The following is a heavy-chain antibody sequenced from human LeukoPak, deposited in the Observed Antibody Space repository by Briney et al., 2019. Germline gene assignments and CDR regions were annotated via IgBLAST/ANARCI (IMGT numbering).Heavy chain of an antibody. D-gene: IGHD5-24*01. CDR1: GGSISSYY. J-gene: IGHJ4*01. CDR2: IYDSGTT. Sequence: SETLSLTSTVSGGSISSYYWSWIRQPPGQRLEWIGYIYDSGTTNCNPSLKSRVTISADTSKNQFSLKLSSVTAADTAVYYCARHARRDGYTYQFDYWGHGTLVTVSS. CDR3: ARHARRDGYTYQFDY. V-gene: IGHV4-59*08.